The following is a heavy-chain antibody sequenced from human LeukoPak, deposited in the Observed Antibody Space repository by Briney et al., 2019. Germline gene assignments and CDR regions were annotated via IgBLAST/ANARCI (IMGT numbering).Heavy chain of an antibody. V-gene: IGHV3-49*04. CDR2: IRSKAYGGTT. CDR1: GFTFGDYA. J-gene: IGHJ4*02. Sequence: GSLRLSCTASGFTFGDYAVSWVRQAPGKGLEWVGFIRSKAYGGTTEYAASVKGKFTISRDDSKSIAYLQMNSLKTEDSAVYYCTRYWGLGTQRGSDYWGQGTLVTVSS. D-gene: IGHD3-16*01. CDR3: TRYWGLGTQRGSDY.